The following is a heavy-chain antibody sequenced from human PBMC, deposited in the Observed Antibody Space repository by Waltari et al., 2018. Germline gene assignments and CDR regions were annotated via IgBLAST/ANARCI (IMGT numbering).Heavy chain of an antibody. CDR3: AREDMVQGVTPYYYYYYGMDV. CDR1: GGSISSSSYY. CDR2: IYYSGST. J-gene: IGHJ6*02. Sequence: QLQLQESGPGLVKPSETLSLTCTVSGGSISSSSYYWGWCRQPPGKGPEWIGSIYYSGSTYYNPSLKSRVTISVDTSKNQFSLKLSSVTAADTAVYYCAREDMVQGVTPYYYYYYGMDVWGQGTTVTVSS. D-gene: IGHD3-10*01. V-gene: IGHV4-39*07.